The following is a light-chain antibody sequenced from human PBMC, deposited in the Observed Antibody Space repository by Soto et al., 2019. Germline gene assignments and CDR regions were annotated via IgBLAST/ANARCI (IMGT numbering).Light chain of an antibody. CDR1: SSDVGGYNY. J-gene: IGLJ1*01. Sequence: QSALTQPASVSGSPGQSITISCTGTSSDVGGYNYVSWYQQHPGKAPKLMIYEVSNRPSGLSDRFSGSKSGNTASLTISGLQAEDEADYYFSSYTSSSTPLYVFGTGTKVTVL. V-gene: IGLV2-14*01. CDR3: SSYTSSSTPLYV. CDR2: EVS.